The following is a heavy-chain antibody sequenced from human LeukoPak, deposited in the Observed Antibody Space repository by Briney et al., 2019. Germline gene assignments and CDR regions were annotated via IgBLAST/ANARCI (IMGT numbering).Heavy chain of an antibody. Sequence: SETLSLTRTVSGGSISSYYWSWIRQPPGKGLEWIGHIFYSGNTNYNPSLKSRVTISVDTSKNLFSLKVASVTAADTAVYFCAREISSSWYRFFDYWGQGALVTVSS. CDR2: IFYSGNT. CDR1: GGSISSYY. CDR3: AREISSSWYRFFDY. J-gene: IGHJ4*02. D-gene: IGHD6-13*01. V-gene: IGHV4-59*01.